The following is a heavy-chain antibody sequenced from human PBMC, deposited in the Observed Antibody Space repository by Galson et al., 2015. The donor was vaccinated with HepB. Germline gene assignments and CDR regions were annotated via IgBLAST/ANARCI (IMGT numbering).Heavy chain of an antibody. Sequence: SLRLSCAASGFTFSSYAMHWVRRAPGKGLEWVAVISYDGSNKYYADSVKGRFTISRDNSKNTLYLQMNSLRAEDTAVYYCARDLSYYGSGSYYKGPLDYWGQGTLVTVSS. D-gene: IGHD3-10*01. CDR3: ARDLSYYGSGSYYKGPLDY. V-gene: IGHV3-30-3*01. J-gene: IGHJ4*02. CDR2: ISYDGSNK. CDR1: GFTFSSYA.